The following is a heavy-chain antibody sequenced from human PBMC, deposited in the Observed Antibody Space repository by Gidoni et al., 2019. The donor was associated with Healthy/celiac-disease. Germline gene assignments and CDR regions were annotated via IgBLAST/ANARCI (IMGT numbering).Heavy chain of an antibody. CDR1: GFTVRSNY. V-gene: IGHV3-53*01. Sequence: EVQLVDSGRGLIQPGGSLRLSCDASGFTVRSNYMSWVRQAPGQGLEWVSVIYSGGSTYYADSVKGRFTISRENSKNTLYLQMNSLRAEDTAVYYCARGSDRSVRFGAFDIWGQGTMVTVSS. CDR2: IYSGGST. CDR3: ARGSDRSVRFGAFDI. D-gene: IGHD3-22*01. J-gene: IGHJ3*02.